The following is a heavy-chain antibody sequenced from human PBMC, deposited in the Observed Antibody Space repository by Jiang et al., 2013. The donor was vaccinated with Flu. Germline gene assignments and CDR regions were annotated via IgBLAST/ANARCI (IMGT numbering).Heavy chain of an antibody. V-gene: IGHV1-69*01. CDR1: GGTFSSYA. D-gene: IGHD2-2*01. CDR3: ARVKDIVVVPAAIGAFDI. J-gene: IGHJ3*02. Sequence: QLVESGAEVKKPGSSVKVSCKASGGTFSSYAISWVRQAPGQGLEWMGGIIPIFGTANYAQKFQGRVTITADESTSTAYMELSSLRSEDTAVYYCARVKDIVVVPAAIGAFDIWGQGTMVTVSS. CDR2: IIPIFGTA.